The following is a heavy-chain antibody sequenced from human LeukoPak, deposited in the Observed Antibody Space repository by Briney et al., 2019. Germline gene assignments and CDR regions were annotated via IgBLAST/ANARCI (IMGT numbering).Heavy chain of an antibody. CDR3: YYYDSSGFYPQTKIDY. D-gene: IGHD3-22*01. V-gene: IGHV3-48*04. Sequence: GGSLRLSCAASGFTFSTYSMNWVRQAPGKGLEWVSYISTSSSTIYYADSVKGRFTISRDNAKNSLYLQMNSLRAEDTAVYYCYYYDSSGFYPQTKIDYWGQGTLVTVSS. J-gene: IGHJ4*02. CDR1: GFTFSTYS. CDR2: ISTSSSTI.